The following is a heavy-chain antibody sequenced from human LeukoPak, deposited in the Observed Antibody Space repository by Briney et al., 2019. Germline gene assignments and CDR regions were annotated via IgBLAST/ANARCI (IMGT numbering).Heavy chain of an antibody. V-gene: IGHV1-18*01. D-gene: IGHD3-10*01. CDR3: ARGSRTYGSGSYYNMYYYYYYMDV. CDR2: ISPYNGNT. Sequence: ASVKVSCKTSGYTFIRYGITWVRQAPGQGLEWMVWISPYNGNTKYAQNVQGRVTMTTDTSTSTAYMELRSLTSDDTAVYYCARGSRTYGSGSYYNMYYYYYYMDVWGKGTTVTISS. J-gene: IGHJ6*03. CDR1: GYTFIRYG.